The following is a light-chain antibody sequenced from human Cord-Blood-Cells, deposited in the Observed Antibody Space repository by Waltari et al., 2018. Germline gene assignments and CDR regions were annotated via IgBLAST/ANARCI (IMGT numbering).Light chain of an antibody. CDR2: GAS. CDR3: QQYGSSPYT. Sequence: EIVLTQSPGTLSLSPGERPTLSCRASQSVSSSYLAWYQQKPGQAPRLLIYGASSRATGNPDRFSGSGSGTDFTLTISRLEPEDFAVYYCQQYGSSPYTFGQGTKLEIK. CDR1: QSVSSSY. J-gene: IGKJ2*01. V-gene: IGKV3-20*01.